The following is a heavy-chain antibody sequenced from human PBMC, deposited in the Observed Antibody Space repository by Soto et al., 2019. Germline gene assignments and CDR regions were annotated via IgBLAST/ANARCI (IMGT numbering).Heavy chain of an antibody. CDR3: ARDSASGYTHYYYYGMDV. J-gene: IGHJ6*02. Sequence: KTSETLSLTCTVSGGSISSYYWSWIRQPAGKGLEWIGRIYTSGSTNYNPSLKSRVTMSVDTSKNQFSLKLSSVTAADTAVYYCARDSASGYTHYYYYGMDVWGQGITVTVSS. D-gene: IGHD3-22*01. V-gene: IGHV4-4*07. CDR1: GGSISSYY. CDR2: IYTSGST.